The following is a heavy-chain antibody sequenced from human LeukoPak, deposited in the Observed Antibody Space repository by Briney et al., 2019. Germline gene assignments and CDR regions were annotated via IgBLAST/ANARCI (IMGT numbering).Heavy chain of an antibody. CDR2: IFGSGDST. Sequence: GSLRLSCAASGFTISTYGMNWVRQAPRKGLEWVSVIFGSGDSTYYADSVKGRFTISRDKSKNTLYLQMHSLRAEDTAVYYCAKDQKPDSGYDIDYWGQGTLVTVSS. CDR1: GFTISTYG. D-gene: IGHD5-12*01. CDR3: AKDQKPDSGYDIDY. J-gene: IGHJ4*02. V-gene: IGHV3-23*01.